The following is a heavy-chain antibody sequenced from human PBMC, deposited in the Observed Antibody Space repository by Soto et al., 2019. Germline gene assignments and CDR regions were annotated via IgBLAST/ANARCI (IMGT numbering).Heavy chain of an antibody. V-gene: IGHV4-34*01. CDR1: GGSFSGYY. Sequence: SETLSLTCAVYGGSFSGYYWSWIRQPPGKGLEWIGEINHSGSTNYNPSLKSRVTISVDTSKNQFSLKLSSVTAADTAVYYCARVRFLEWLSRNYYYYGMDVWGQGTTVTVSS. CDR3: ARVRFLEWLSRNYYYYGMDV. CDR2: INHSGST. J-gene: IGHJ6*02. D-gene: IGHD3-3*01.